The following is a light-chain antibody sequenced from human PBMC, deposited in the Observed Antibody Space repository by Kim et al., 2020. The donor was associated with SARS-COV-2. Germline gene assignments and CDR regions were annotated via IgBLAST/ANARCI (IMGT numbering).Light chain of an antibody. J-gene: IGKJ3*01. CDR3: MQGTHWPFT. V-gene: IGKV2-30*01. CDR1: QSPAYSEGNIY. Sequence: QPSTASSSSQSPAYSEGNIYFNCLQQRPGESPRRLLYKFSKQDSGVPDRFSGSGSGTDFTLQISRVSAEDVGDYYCMQGTHWPFTFGPGTKVDIK. CDR2: KFS.